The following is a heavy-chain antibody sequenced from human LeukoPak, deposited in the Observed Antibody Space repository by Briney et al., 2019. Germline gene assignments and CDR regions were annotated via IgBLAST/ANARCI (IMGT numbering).Heavy chain of an antibody. CDR2: LKPNSGDT. Sequence: ASVTVSCKASGFTLTDYIHWVRQDPRQGLQWMGWLKPNSGDTDYSQKFQGRVSMTRDTSISTVYMELSSLRSDDTALYYCARVDSGPAGDYHYWYMDVWGKGTTVTVSS. CDR1: GFTLTDY. V-gene: IGHV1-2*02. CDR3: ARVDSGPAGDYHYWYMDV. D-gene: IGHD2-2*01. J-gene: IGHJ6*03.